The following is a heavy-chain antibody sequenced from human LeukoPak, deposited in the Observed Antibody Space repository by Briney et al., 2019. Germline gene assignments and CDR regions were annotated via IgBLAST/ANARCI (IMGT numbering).Heavy chain of an antibody. CDR1: GFTFAGYA. Sequence: GGSVRHSCAASGFTFAGYAMSWVRQSPGKGLEWVSGISDSGGTTYYADSVKGRFTISRDNSKNTLYLQMNSLRAEDTATYYCAREDPGPFDAFDTWGQGAKVTVSS. CDR3: AREDPGPFDAFDT. CDR2: ISDSGGTT. V-gene: IGHV3-23*01. J-gene: IGHJ3*02.